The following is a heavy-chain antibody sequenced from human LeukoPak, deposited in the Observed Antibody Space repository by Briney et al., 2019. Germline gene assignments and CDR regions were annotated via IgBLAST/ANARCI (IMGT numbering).Heavy chain of an antibody. V-gene: IGHV5-51*01. J-gene: IGHJ4*02. Sequence: GWIRQPPGKGLEWMGIIYPGDSDTRYSPSFQGQVTISADKSISTAYLQWSSLKASDTAMYYCARSPGYSYGFLSWGQGTLVTVSS. CDR2: IYPGDSDT. CDR3: ARSPGYSYGFLS. D-gene: IGHD5-18*01.